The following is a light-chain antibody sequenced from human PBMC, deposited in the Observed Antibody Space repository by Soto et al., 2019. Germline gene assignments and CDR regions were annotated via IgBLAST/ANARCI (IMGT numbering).Light chain of an antibody. J-gene: IGKJ4*01. CDR1: QSISSW. Sequence: DIQMTPSPSTLSASVVDRVTITCRASQSISSWLAWYQQTPGKAPKLLIYAASTLHTGVPSRFSGSGSGTEFTLTISSLQPEDFATFICQQINGYPLTFGGGTKVDIK. V-gene: IGKV1-5*01. CDR2: AAS. CDR3: QQINGYPLT.